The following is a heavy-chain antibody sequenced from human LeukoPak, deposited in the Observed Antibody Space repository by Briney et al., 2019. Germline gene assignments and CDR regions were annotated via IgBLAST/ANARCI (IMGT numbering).Heavy chain of an antibody. D-gene: IGHD1-26*01. CDR3: ARATWELPGAGSSIDY. J-gene: IGHJ4*02. V-gene: IGHV4-4*02. Sequence: PSETLSLTCAVSGGSISSSNWWSWVRQPPGKGLEWIGEIYHSGSTNYNPSLKSRVTISVDKSENQFSLKLSSVTAADTAVYYCARATWELPGAGSSIDYWGQGTLVTVSS. CDR1: GGSISSSNW. CDR2: IYHSGST.